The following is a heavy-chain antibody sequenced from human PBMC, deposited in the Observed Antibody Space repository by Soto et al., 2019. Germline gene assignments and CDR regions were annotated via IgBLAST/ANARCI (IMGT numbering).Heavy chain of an antibody. CDR1: GFTFSSYW. Sequence: GGSLRLSCAASGFTFSSYWMHWVRQAPGKGLVWVSRINSDGSSTSYADSVKGRFTISRDNAKNTLYLQMNSLRAEDKAVYYCQRGLMAGVREDYYYYMDVSGKGTTVSVSS. CDR3: QRGLMAGVREDYYYYMDV. J-gene: IGHJ6*03. CDR2: INSDGSST. D-gene: IGHD3-10*01. V-gene: IGHV3-74*01.